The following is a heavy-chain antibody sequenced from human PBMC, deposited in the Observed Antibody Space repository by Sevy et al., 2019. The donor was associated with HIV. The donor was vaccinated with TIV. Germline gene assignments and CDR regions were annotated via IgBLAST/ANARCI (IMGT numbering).Heavy chain of an antibody. CDR1: GFTFRTYA. CDR2: ISGSGGAT. J-gene: IGHJ3*02. V-gene: IGHV3-23*01. Sequence: GGSLRLSCAASGFTFRTYAMNWVRQAPGKGLEWVSGISGSGGATYYADSVKGRFTISRDNSKNTLYLQMNSLRTEDSAVYYCAGGRYDSSGSFDAFDIWGQGTMVTVSS. D-gene: IGHD3-22*01. CDR3: AGGRYDSSGSFDAFDI.